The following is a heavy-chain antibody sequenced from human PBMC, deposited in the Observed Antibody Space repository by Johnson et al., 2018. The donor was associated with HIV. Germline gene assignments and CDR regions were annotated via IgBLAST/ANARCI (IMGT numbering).Heavy chain of an antibody. V-gene: IGHV3-30-3*01. CDR3: TTDLEWELLHDAFDI. CDR1: GFTFSSYA. D-gene: IGHD1-26*01. J-gene: IGHJ3*02. Sequence: QMLLVESGGGVVQPGGSLRLSCAASGFTFSSYAMHWVRQAPGKGLEWVAVISYDGSNKYYADSVKGRFTISRDNSKNTLYLQMNSLKTEDTAVYYCTTDLEWELLHDAFDIWGQGTMVTVSS. CDR2: ISYDGSNK.